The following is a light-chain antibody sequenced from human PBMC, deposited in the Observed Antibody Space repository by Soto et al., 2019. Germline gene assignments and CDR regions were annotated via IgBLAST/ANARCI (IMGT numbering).Light chain of an antibody. CDR1: SSDVGGYNY. CDR2: EVS. V-gene: IGLV2-14*01. Sequence: QSALTQPASVSGSPGQSITISCNGTSSDVGGYNYVSWYQQYPGKAPKFMIYEVSFRPSGVSNRFSGSKSGNTASLTISGLQAEDEADYYCSSYTTSNTVIFGGGTKLTVL. CDR3: SSYTTSNTVI. J-gene: IGLJ2*01.